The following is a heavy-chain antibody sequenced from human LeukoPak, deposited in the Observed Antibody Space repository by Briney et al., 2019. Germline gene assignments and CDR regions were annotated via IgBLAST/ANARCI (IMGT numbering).Heavy chain of an antibody. CDR3: ARDQGGSGPTTYDY. D-gene: IGHD6-19*01. Sequence: PGGSLRLSCAASGFTFSRYLMHWVRQAPVKGLVWVSRINIDGSNTIYADSVKGRFTISRDNAKNTLYLQMNGLRAEDTAVYYCARDQGGSGPTTYDYWGQGTLVTVSS. CDR1: GFTFSRYL. CDR2: INIDGSNT. J-gene: IGHJ4*02. V-gene: IGHV3-74*01.